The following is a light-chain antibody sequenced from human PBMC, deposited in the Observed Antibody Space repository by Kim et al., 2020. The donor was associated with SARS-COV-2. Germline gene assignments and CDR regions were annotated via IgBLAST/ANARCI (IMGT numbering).Light chain of an antibody. CDR3: QEYKSNSWT. Sequence: DIQMTQSPSTLSASVGDRVTITCRASQSISIWLAWYQQKPGKAPDLLIYDASNLESGVPSRFSGSGSGTEFTLTISSLQPDDFATYCCQEYKSNSWTFGQGTKVHIK. V-gene: IGKV1-5*01. CDR2: DAS. J-gene: IGKJ1*01. CDR1: QSISIW.